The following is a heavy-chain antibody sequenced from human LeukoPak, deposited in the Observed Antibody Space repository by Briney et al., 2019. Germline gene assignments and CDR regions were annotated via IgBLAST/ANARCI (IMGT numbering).Heavy chain of an antibody. Sequence: PSETLSLTCTVSGGSISSYYWSWIRQPPGKELEWIGYIYYSGSTNYNPSLKSRVTISVDTSKNQFSLKLSSVTAADTAVYYCARVDQQMNFDYWGQGTLVTVSS. CDR2: IYYSGST. J-gene: IGHJ4*02. V-gene: IGHV4-59*01. CDR3: ARVDQQMNFDY. D-gene: IGHD1/OR15-1a*01. CDR1: GGSISSYY.